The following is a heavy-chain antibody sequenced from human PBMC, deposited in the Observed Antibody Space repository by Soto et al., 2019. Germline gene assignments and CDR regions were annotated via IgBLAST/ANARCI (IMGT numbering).Heavy chain of an antibody. CDR3: ARGHYYDSSGYYTPGHYGMDV. V-gene: IGHV3-33*01. CDR2: IWYDGSNK. Sequence: PGGSLRLSCAASGFTFGSYGMHWVRQAPGKGLEWVAVIWYDGSNKYYADSVKGRFTISRDNSKNTLYLQMNSLRSEDTAVYYCARGHYYDSSGYYTPGHYGMDVWGQGTTVTVSS. J-gene: IGHJ6*02. CDR1: GFTFGSYG. D-gene: IGHD3-22*01.